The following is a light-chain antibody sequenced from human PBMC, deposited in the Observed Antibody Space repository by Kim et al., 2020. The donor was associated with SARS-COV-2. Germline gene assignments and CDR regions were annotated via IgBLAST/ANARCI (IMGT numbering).Light chain of an antibody. CDR2: EDS. Sequence: QSALTQPPSVSGSPGQSVTISCTGTSSDVGSYNVVSWYQQHPGKAPKLMIYEDSKRPSGVADRFAASKSGKPAPLTISGLQAEEEADYYCSSDGSISALVFGGGTQLTVL. CDR1: SSDVGSYNV. J-gene: IGLJ2*01. V-gene: IGLV2-14*02. CDR3: SSDGSISALV.